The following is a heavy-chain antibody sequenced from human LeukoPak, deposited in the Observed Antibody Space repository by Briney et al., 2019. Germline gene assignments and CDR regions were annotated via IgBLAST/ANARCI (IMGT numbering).Heavy chain of an antibody. CDR3: AKASAMIVVVSKHFDY. CDR1: GFTFSSYA. J-gene: IGHJ4*02. CDR2: ISGSGGST. V-gene: IGHV3-23*01. D-gene: IGHD3-22*01. Sequence: GGSLRLSCAASGFTFSSYAMSWVRQAPGKGLEWVSAISGSGGSTYYADSVKGRFTISRDNSKNTLYLQMNSLRAEDTAVYYCAKASAMIVVVSKHFDYWGQGTLVTVSS.